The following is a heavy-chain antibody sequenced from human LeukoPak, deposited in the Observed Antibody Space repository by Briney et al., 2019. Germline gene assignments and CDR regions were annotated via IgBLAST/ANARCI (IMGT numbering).Heavy chain of an antibody. J-gene: IGHJ4*02. V-gene: IGHV1-24*01. CDR2: FDPEDGET. CDR3: ATRYYDFWSGSGEFDY. CDR1: GYTLTELS. Sequence: ASVKVSCKVSGYTLTELSMHWVRQAPGKGLEWMGGFDPEDGETIYAQKFQGRVTMTEDTSTDTAYMELGSLRSEDTAVYYCATRYYDFWSGSGEFDYWGQGTLVTVSS. D-gene: IGHD3-3*01.